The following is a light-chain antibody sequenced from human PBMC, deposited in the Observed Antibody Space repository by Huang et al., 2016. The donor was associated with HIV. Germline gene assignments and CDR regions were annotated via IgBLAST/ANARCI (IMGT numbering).Light chain of an antibody. J-gene: IGKJ2*01. Sequence: EIVLTQSPANLSLSQGERVALSCRASQNIKNDLSWYQKRPGQAPRLRISNASNRATCIPARFSGSGSGTDFTLTISSLEPEDFVVYFCQQRTNWPPGYTFGQGTKL. CDR1: QNIKND. V-gene: IGKV3-11*01. CDR2: NAS. CDR3: QQRTNWPPGYT.